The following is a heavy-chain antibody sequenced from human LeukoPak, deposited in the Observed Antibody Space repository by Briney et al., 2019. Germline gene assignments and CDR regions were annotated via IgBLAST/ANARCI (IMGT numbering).Heavy chain of an antibody. CDR3: ARQHPYYYPIDY. V-gene: IGHV3-53*01. CDR2: IYSDGST. Sequence: GGSLRLSCAASGFTVSSNYMSWVRQAPGKGLEWVSVIYSDGSTYYADSMKGRFTISRDNSKNTLYLQMSNLRAEDTAVYYCARQHPYYYPIDYWGQGTLVTVSS. J-gene: IGHJ4*02. D-gene: IGHD3-22*01. CDR1: GFTVSSNY.